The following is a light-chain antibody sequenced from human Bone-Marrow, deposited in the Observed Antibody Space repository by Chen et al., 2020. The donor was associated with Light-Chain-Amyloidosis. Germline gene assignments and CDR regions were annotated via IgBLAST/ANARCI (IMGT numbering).Light chain of an antibody. V-gene: IGLV3-25*03. J-gene: IGLJ2*01. CDR3: QSADSSGTYEVI. Sequence: SYELTQPPSVSVSPGQTARITCSGDDLPTKYAYWYQQKPGQAPVLVIHRDTERPSGISVRFSGSSSGTTATLTISVVQAEDEADYHCQSADSSGTYEVIFGGGTKLTVL. CDR2: RDT. CDR1: DLPTKY.